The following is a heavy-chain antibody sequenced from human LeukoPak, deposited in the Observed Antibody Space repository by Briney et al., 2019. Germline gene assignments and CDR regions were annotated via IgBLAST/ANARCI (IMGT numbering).Heavy chain of an antibody. V-gene: IGHV3-33*01. D-gene: IGHD6-13*01. CDR2: IWYDGTNK. CDR3: ARKNVAASDY. J-gene: IGHJ4*02. CDR1: GFTFRSYG. Sequence: PGGSLRLSCAASGFTFRSYGMHWVRQAPGKGLEWVAVIWYDGTNKDYAESVKGRFTISRDESKNTLYLQMNSLRAEDTAVYYCARKNVAASDYWGQGTLVTVSS.